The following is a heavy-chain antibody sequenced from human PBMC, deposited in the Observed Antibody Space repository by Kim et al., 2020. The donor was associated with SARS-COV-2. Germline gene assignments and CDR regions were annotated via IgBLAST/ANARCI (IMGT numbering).Heavy chain of an antibody. CDR1: GFTFSSYA. D-gene: IGHD3-10*01. CDR2: ISGSGGST. J-gene: IGHJ5*02. V-gene: IGHV3-23*01. CDR3: AKVVRAVTDLDWFDP. Sequence: GGSLRLSCAASGFTFSSYAMSWVRQAPGKGLEWVSAISGSGGSTYYADSVKGRFTISRDNSKNTLYLQMNSLRAEDTAVYYCAKVVRAVTDLDWFDPWGQGTLVTVSS.